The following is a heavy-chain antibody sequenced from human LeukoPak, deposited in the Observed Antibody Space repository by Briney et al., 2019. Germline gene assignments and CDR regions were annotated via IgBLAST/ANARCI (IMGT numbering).Heavy chain of an antibody. D-gene: IGHD6-6*01. CDR3: ARVLKDSSSHNDY. J-gene: IGHJ4*02. Sequence: SETLSLTCTVSGGSINYYYWMWIRQPPGKGLEWIGYIYYSGGTHYNPSLKSRVTMLVDTSKNQFSLKLTAVTAADTAVYYCARVLKDSSSHNDYWGQGTLVTVSS. V-gene: IGHV4-59*01. CDR2: IYYSGGT. CDR1: GGSINYYY.